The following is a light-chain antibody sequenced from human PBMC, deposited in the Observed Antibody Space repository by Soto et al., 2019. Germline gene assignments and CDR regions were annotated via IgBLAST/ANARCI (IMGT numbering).Light chain of an antibody. Sequence: SYELAQPPSISVAPGQPARIACGGNNIGSKTVHWYQQKAGQAPVLVVYDDSDRHSGIPERFSGSNSGNTANLTISRVEAGDEADYYCQVWDVSTVHYVFGTGTKVTVL. CDR3: QVWDVSTVHYV. CDR1: NIGSKT. V-gene: IGLV3-21*02. J-gene: IGLJ1*01. CDR2: DDS.